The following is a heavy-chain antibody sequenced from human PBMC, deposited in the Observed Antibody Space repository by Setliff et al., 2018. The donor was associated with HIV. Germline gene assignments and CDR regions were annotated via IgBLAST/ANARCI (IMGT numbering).Heavy chain of an antibody. CDR1: GGSISNSSSY. V-gene: IGHV4-39*02. CDR3: ARDRFGVPGTD. Sequence: SETLSLTCTVSGGSISNSSSYWGWIRQPPGKRLEWIGSIYYSGSTYYNPSLKSRVTISVDTSKDQFSLKMSSVTAADTAVYFCARDRFGVPGTDWGQGTLVTVSS. CDR2: IYYSGST. D-gene: IGHD3-3*01. J-gene: IGHJ4*02.